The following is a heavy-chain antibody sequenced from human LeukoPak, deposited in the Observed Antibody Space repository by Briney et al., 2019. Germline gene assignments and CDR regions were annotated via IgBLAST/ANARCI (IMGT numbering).Heavy chain of an antibody. CDR1: GYTFTSYG. Sequence: GASVKVSCKASGYTFTSYGISWMRQAPGQGLEWMGWISAYNGNTNYAQKLQGRVTMTTDTSTSTAYMELRSLRSDDTAVYYCARNHYSGSYSPRDGMDVWGKGTTVTVSS. J-gene: IGHJ6*04. V-gene: IGHV1-18*01. CDR2: ISAYNGNT. CDR3: ARNHYSGSYSPRDGMDV. D-gene: IGHD1-26*01.